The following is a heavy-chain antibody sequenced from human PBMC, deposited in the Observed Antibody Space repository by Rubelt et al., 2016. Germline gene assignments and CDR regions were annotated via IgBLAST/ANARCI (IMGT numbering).Heavy chain of an antibody. Sequence: QVQLQQWGAGLLKPSETLSLTCAVYGGSFSGYYWSWIRQPPGKGLEWIGEINHSGSTNYNLSLKSRVTIAVDTSKNQFSLKLSSVTAADTAVYYCASVQVVPAAIGDDAFDIWGQGTMVTVSS. J-gene: IGHJ3*02. CDR3: ASVQVVPAAIGDDAFDI. V-gene: IGHV4-34*01. CDR2: INHSGST. D-gene: IGHD2-2*01. CDR1: GGSFSGYY.